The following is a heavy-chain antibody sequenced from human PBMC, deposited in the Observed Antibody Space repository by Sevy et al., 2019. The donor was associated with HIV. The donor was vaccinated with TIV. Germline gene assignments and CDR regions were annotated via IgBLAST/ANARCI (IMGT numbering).Heavy chain of an antibody. CDR2: IWYDGSNK. CDR1: GFTFSSYG. Sequence: GGSLRLSCAASGFTFSSYGMHWVRQAPGKGLEWVAVIWYDGSNKYYADSVKGRFTISRDNSKNTLYLQMNSLRAEDTAVYYCARDLSGPHWGPIDYSGQRTLVTVSS. D-gene: IGHD3-16*01. J-gene: IGHJ4*02. V-gene: IGHV3-33*01. CDR3: ARDLSGPHWGPIDY.